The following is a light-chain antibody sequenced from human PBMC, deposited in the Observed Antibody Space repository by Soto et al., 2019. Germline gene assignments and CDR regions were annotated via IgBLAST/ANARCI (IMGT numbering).Light chain of an antibody. Sequence: QSVLTQPPSASGTPGQRVTISCSGSRSNIGRNAVNWYQQLPGTAPQLLIYSNDRRPPGVPDRFSGSKSGTSGSLAISGLQSEDEAEYYCSSWDDSLNGVVFVGGTKLTVL. CDR1: RSNIGRNA. CDR2: SND. V-gene: IGLV1-44*01. J-gene: IGLJ3*02. CDR3: SSWDDSLNGVV.